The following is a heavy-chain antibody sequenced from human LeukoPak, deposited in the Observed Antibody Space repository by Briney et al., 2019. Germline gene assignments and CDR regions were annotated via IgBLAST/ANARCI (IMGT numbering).Heavy chain of an antibody. V-gene: IGHV4-30-4*01. D-gene: IGHD3-10*01. CDR2: IYYSGST. Sequence: SETLSLTCTVSGGSISSGDYYWSWIRQPPGKGLKWIGYIYYSGSTYYNPSLKSRVTISVDTSKNQFSLKLSSVTAADTAVYYCARETMVRGPHGMDVWGQGTTVTVSS. CDR3: ARETMVRGPHGMDV. CDR1: GGSISSGDYY. J-gene: IGHJ6*02.